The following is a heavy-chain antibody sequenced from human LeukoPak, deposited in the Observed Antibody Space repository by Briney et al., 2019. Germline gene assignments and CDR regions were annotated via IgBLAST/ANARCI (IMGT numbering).Heavy chain of an antibody. CDR2: INPSSGGT. V-gene: IGHV1-2*02. D-gene: IGHD6-13*01. CDR3: ARDRGSSWYVDY. CDR1: GYTFTGYY. Sequence: ASVKVSCKAPGYTFTGYYIHWVRQAPGQGLEWMGWINPSSGGTEYAQKFQGRVTMTGDTSISTAYMELSRLRSDDTAVYYCARDRGSSWYVDYWGQGTLVTVSS. J-gene: IGHJ4*02.